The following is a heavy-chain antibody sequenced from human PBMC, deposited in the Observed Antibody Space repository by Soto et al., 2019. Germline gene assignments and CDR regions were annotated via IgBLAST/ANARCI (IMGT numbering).Heavy chain of an antibody. J-gene: IGHJ4*02. Sequence: LSLTCTVSCGSISSYFYIWVRQPPGKGLEWIGSVYYTGTTDYNPSLKSRVTISVDTSKTQFSLNLRSVTAADTAVYYCARDLAAVPRAFDYWGRGTLVTVS. CDR3: ARDLAAVPRAFDY. CDR1: CGSISSYF. D-gene: IGHD6-13*01. V-gene: IGHV4-59*01. CDR2: VYYTGTT.